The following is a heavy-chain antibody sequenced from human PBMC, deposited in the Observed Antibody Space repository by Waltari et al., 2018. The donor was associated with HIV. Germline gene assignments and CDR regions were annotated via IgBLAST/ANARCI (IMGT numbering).Heavy chain of an antibody. CDR1: GNTFTSSH. CDR3: ARRYSSGNNIAGY. V-gene: IGHV1-8*01. Sequence: QVQLVLSGAAVKKPGASAQVSCAASGNTFTSSHINRVEQATGQGLEWMGWMNPNSGNTGYAQKFQGRVTMTRNTSISTAYMELSSLRSEDTAVYYCARRYSSGNNIAGYWGQGTLVTVSS. CDR2: MNPNSGNT. D-gene: IGHD3-10*01. J-gene: IGHJ4*02.